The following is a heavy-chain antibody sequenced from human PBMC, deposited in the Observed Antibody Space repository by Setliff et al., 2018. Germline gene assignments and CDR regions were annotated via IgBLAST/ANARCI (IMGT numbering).Heavy chain of an antibody. CDR2: ISHDGTFT. J-gene: IGHJ4*02. D-gene: IGHD1-20*01. CDR1: GFTFSSYV. V-gene: IGHV3-74*01. Sequence: GGSLRLSCAASGFTFSSYVMHWVRQAPGEGLMWVSRISHDGTFTTYADSVKGRFSISRDNAKNTLYLQMNSLRAEDTAMYYFTRDLNLNFFDYWGQGTLVTVSS. CDR3: TRDLNLNFFDY.